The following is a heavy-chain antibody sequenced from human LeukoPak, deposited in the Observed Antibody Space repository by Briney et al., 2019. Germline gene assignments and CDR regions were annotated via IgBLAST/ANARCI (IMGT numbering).Heavy chain of an antibody. J-gene: IGHJ4*02. Sequence: PSETLSLTCAVSGGSISSSNWWSWVRQPPGKGLEWIGEINHSGSTNYNPSLKSRVTISVDTSKNQFSLKLSSVTAADTAVYYCARGMWFGDFDYWGQGTLVTVSS. D-gene: IGHD3-10*01. V-gene: IGHV4-4*02. CDR3: ARGMWFGDFDY. CDR2: INHSGST. CDR1: GGSISSSNW.